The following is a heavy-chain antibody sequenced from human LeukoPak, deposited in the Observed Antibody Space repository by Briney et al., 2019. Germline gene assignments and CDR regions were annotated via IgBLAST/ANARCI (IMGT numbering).Heavy chain of an antibody. CDR3: ARRSGVAVAGAFDY. V-gene: IGHV3-23*01. Sequence: GGTLRLSCAASGFIFSRYGMSWVRQAPGKGLEWVSGTSGSGDSTYYADSVKGRFTISRDNSKNTLYLQMNSLRAEDTAVYFCARRSGVAVAGAFDYWGQGTLVTVSS. D-gene: IGHD6-19*01. J-gene: IGHJ4*02. CDR2: TSGSGDST. CDR1: GFIFSRYG.